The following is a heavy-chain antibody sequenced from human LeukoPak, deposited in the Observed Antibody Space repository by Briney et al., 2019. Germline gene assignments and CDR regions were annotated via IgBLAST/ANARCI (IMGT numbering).Heavy chain of an antibody. V-gene: IGHV4-4*02. J-gene: IGHJ6*03. D-gene: IGHD6-13*01. CDR2: IYHSGGT. Sequence: SETLSLTCAVSGGSISSSHWWSWVRQPPGKGLEWIGEIYHSGGTNYNPSLKSRVTISVDTSKNQFSLKLSSVTAADTAVYYCARALAAAGTSSTNYYYYYMDVWGKGTTVTISS. CDR1: GGSISSSHW. CDR3: ARALAAAGTSSTNYYYYYMDV.